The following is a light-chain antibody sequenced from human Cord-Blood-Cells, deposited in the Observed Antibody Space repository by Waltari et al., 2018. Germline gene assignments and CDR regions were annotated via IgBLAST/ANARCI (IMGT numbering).Light chain of an antibody. CDR3: QQRSNWPPST. CDR1: QSVNSY. CDR2: EAS. J-gene: IGKJ5*01. V-gene: IGKV3-11*01. Sequence: DIVLTQSPATLSLSPGERATPSRRPSQSVNSYLAWYQQKPGTAPSLLICEASTRATCIPARLRGSGSGTDFTLTISSLEPEDFAVYYCQQRSNWPPSTFGQGTRLEIK.